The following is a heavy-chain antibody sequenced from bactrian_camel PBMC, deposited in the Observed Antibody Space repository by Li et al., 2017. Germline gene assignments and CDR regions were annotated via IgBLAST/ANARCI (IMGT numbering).Heavy chain of an antibody. CDR1: NSGPKKYC. CDR3: AAPGVNDGRYCFQFGS. J-gene: IGHJ6*01. V-gene: IGHV3S53*01. CDR2: IAPDGRS. D-gene: IGHD2*01. Sequence: HVQLVESGGGSVQAGGSLRLSCVISNSGPKKYCLGWFRQAPGKEREGVAAIAPDGRSSYADSVRGRFTISQDDAKKTVYLQMNSLKPEDTAMYYCAAPGVNDGRYCFQFGSWGQGTQVTVS.